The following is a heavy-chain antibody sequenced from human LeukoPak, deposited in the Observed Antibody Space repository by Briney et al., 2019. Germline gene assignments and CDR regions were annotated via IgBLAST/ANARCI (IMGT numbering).Heavy chain of an antibody. J-gene: IGHJ5*02. Sequence: ASLKVSCKASGYTFIAYNIHWVRQAPGQGLEWMAWISPNSGDTNTAQKFQGRVTMTRDRSIDTAYLELSSLTSDNTAVYYCASGVGSSWFDPWGQGTLVTVSS. CDR3: ASGVGSSWFDP. V-gene: IGHV1-2*02. D-gene: IGHD2-2*01. CDR2: ISPNSGDT. CDR1: GYTFIAYN.